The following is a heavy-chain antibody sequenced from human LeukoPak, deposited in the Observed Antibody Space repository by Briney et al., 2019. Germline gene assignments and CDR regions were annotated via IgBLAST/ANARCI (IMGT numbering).Heavy chain of an antibody. CDR2: ISGSGGST. D-gene: IGHD3-10*01. CDR1: GFTFTNYG. CDR3: AKGGVQSLYCFDY. V-gene: IGHV3-23*01. J-gene: IGHJ4*02. Sequence: PGGSLRLSCAASGFTFTNYGMNWVRQAPGKGLEWVSAISGSGGSTYYADSVKGRFTISRDNSKNTLYLQMNSLRAEDTAVYYCAKGGVQSLYCFDYWGQGTLVTVSS.